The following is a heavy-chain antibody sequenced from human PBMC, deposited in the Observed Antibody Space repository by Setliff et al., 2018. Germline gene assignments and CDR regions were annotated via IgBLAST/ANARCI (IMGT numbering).Heavy chain of an antibody. Sequence: GASVKVSCKTSGFRFTSFGFSWVRQAPGQGLEWMGWISPYSGESNYAQKFQDRLTVTADTSTKTTYMELRSLTSDDTAVYFCTRSRAPRVVLAADFDLWGQGTLVTVPQ. V-gene: IGHV1-18*01. CDR3: TRSRAPRVVLAADFDL. J-gene: IGHJ4*02. CDR2: ISPYSGES. CDR1: GFRFTSFG. D-gene: IGHD2-15*01.